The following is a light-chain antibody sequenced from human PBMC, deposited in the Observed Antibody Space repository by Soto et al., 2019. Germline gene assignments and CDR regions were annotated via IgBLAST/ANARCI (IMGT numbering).Light chain of an antibody. J-gene: IGLJ2*01. Sequence: QSALTQPASVSGSPGQSISISCTGISSDVGGYNFVSWYQQHPGKAPKVIIYEVSNRPSGVSNRFSGSKSGNTASLTISGLQAEDEADYYCSSYTSSSTLDVVFGGGTKLTVL. V-gene: IGLV2-14*01. CDR1: SSDVGGYNF. CDR3: SSYTSSSTLDVV. CDR2: EVS.